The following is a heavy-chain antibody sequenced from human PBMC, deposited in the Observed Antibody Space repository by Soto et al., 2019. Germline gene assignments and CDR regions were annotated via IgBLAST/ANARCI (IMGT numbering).Heavy chain of an antibody. J-gene: IGHJ6*02. CDR1: GGTFSSYA. Sequence: SVKVSCKASGGTFSSYAISWVRQAPGQGLEWMGGIIPIFGTANYAQKFQGRVTITANESTSTAYMELSSLRSEDTAVYYCARDSLTYYYGSGSSNMDVWGQGTTVTVS. D-gene: IGHD3-10*01. CDR2: IIPIFGTA. V-gene: IGHV1-69*13. CDR3: ARDSLTYYYGSGSSNMDV.